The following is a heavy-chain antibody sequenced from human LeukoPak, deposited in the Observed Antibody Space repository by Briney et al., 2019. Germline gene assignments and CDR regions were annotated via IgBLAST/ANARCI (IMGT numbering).Heavy chain of an antibody. CDR2: IYYSGST. CDR1: GGSISSYY. J-gene: IGHJ4*02. V-gene: IGHV4-59*08. Sequence: SETLSLTCTVSGGSISSYYWSWIRQPPGKGLEWIGYIYYSGSTNYNPSLKSRVTISVDTSKNQFSLKLSSVTAADTAVYYCARYATVTSFDYWGQGTQVTASS. CDR3: ARYATVTSFDY. D-gene: IGHD4-17*01.